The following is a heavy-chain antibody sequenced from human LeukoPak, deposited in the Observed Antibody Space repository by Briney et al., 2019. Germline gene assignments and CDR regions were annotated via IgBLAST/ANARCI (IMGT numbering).Heavy chain of an antibody. Sequence: ASVKVSCKASGYTFTSYGISWVRQAPGQGLEWMGWISAYNGNTNYAQKLQGRVTMTTDTSTSTAYMELSSLRSEDTAVYYCARDGTGYYGSGTLGPWGQGTLVTVSS. V-gene: IGHV1-18*01. J-gene: IGHJ5*02. CDR1: GYTFTSYG. D-gene: IGHD3-10*01. CDR3: ARDGTGYYGSGTLGP. CDR2: ISAYNGNT.